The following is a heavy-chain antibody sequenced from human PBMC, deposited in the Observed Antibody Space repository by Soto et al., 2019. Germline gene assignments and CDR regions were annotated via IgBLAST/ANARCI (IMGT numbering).Heavy chain of an antibody. CDR3: ARWDYGDYARFDS. Sequence: QVQLVQSGAEVKKPGASVKVSCKASGYTFTSHDINWVRQATGQGLEWMGWMNPNSGNTGYAQKFRGRVTMTRNTSITTAYLELSSLRSEDTAVYYCARWDYGDYARFDSWGQGTLVPVSS. V-gene: IGHV1-8*01. D-gene: IGHD4-17*01. CDR2: MNPNSGNT. CDR1: GYTFTSHD. J-gene: IGHJ4*02.